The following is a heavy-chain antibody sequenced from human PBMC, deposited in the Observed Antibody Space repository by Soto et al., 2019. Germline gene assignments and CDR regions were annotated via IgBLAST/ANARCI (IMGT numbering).Heavy chain of an antibody. CDR3: ARDTYYYDSSGYPGDLGY. V-gene: IGHV1-69*01. CDR2: IIPIFGTA. D-gene: IGHD3-22*01. Sequence: QVQLVQSGAEVKKPGSSVKVSCKASGGTFSSYAISWVRQAPGQGLEWMGGIIPIFGTANYAQKFQGRVTITADESTSTAYMEVSSLRSEDTAVYYCARDTYYYDSSGYPGDLGYWGQGTLVTVSS. CDR1: GGTFSSYA. J-gene: IGHJ4*02.